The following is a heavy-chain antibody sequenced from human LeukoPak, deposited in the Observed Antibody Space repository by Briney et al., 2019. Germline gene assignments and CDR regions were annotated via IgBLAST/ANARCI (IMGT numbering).Heavy chain of an antibody. CDR3: ARALLWFGEFHFDY. V-gene: IGHV3-48*01. CDR1: GFTFSSYS. Sequence: GGSLRLSCAASGFTFSSYSMNWVRQAPGKGQEWVSYISSSSSTIYYADSVKGRFTISRDNAKNSLYLQMNSLRAEDTAVYYCARALLWFGEFHFDYWGQGTLVTVSS. J-gene: IGHJ4*02. CDR2: ISSSSSTI. D-gene: IGHD3-10*01.